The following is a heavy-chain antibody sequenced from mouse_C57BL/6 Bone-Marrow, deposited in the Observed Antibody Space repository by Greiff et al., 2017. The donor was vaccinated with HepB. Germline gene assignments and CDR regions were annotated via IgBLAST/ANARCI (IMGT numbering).Heavy chain of an antibody. J-gene: IGHJ4*01. CDR1: GFTFSSYG. D-gene: IGHD2-4*01. CDR2: ISSGGSYT. V-gene: IGHV5-6*01. Sequence: EVKLVESGGDLVKPGGSLKLSCAASGFTFSSYGMSWVRQTPDKRLEWVATISSGGSYTYYPDSVKGRFTISRDNAKNTLYLQMSSLKSEDTAMYYCASSIYYDYSYAMDYWGQGTSVTVSS. CDR3: ASSIYYDYSYAMDY.